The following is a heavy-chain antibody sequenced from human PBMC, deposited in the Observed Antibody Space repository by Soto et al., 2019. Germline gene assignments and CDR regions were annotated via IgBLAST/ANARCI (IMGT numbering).Heavy chain of an antibody. CDR2: IYYSGST. CDR3: ARTSTSNPALRGLDDFDI. J-gene: IGHJ3*02. Sequence: PSETLSLTCTVSGGSISSYYWSWIRQPPGKGLEWIGYIYYSGSTNYNPSLKSRVTISVDTSKNQFSLKLSSVTAADTAVYYCARTSTSNPALRGLDDFDIWGQGTMVTV. D-gene: IGHD3-10*01. V-gene: IGHV4-59*01. CDR1: GGSISSYY.